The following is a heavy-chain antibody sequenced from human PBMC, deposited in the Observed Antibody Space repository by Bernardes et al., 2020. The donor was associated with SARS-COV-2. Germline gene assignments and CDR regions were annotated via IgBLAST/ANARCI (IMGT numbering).Heavy chain of an antibody. V-gene: IGHV3-23*01. CDR3: ARRAMGVGGAYLFDY. D-gene: IGHD3-10*01. CDR1: GFSLSKFA. CDR2: LGTKT. Sequence: GSLRLSCEVSGFSLSKFAMGWVRQAPGKGLEWVSSLGTKTYYTDSVNGRFTVSRDNSKNTLFLEMKSLRADDTAVYYSARRAMGVGGAYLFDYWGRGTLVTVSS. J-gene: IGHJ4*02.